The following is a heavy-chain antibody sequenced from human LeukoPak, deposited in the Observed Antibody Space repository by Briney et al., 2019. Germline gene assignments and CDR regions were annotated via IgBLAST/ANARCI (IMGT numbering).Heavy chain of an antibody. D-gene: IGHD1-26*01. J-gene: IGHJ4*02. V-gene: IGHV4-4*07. CDR1: GGSISSYY. CDR2: IYTSGST. CDR3: ARDHRSGGASYYFDY. Sequence: KPSETLSLTCTVSGGSISSYYWSWIRQPAGKGLEWIGRIYTSGSTNYNPSLKSRVTMSVDTSKNQFSLKLSSVTAADTAVYYCARDHRSGGASYYFDYWGQGTLVTVSS.